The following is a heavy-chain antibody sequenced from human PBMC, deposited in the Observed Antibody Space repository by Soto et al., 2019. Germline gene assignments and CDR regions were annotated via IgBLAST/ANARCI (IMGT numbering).Heavy chain of an antibody. V-gene: IGHV3-23*01. CDR3: AKGVGVYYDYIWGSYPFDY. D-gene: IGHD3-16*02. J-gene: IGHJ4*02. Sequence: GGSLRLSCAASGFTFSSYAMSWVRQAPGKGLEWVSAISGSGGSTYYADSVKGRFTISRDNSKNTLYLQMNSLRAEDTAVYYCAKGVGVYYDYIWGSYPFDYWGQGTLVTVSS. CDR1: GFTFSSYA. CDR2: ISGSGGST.